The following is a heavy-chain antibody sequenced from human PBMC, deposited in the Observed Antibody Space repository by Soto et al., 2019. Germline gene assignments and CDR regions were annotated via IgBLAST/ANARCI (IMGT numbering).Heavy chain of an antibody. V-gene: IGHV4-34*01. CDR1: GGSFSGYY. CDR2: INHSGST. D-gene: IGHD3-3*01. Sequence: SETLSLTCAVYGGSFSGYYWSWIRQPPGKGLEWIGEINHSGSTNYNPSLKSRVTISVDTSKNQFSLKLSSVTAADTAVYYCARIRPPTYYDFWSGYYDFDYWGQGTLVTGSS. CDR3: ARIRPPTYYDFWSGYYDFDY. J-gene: IGHJ4*02.